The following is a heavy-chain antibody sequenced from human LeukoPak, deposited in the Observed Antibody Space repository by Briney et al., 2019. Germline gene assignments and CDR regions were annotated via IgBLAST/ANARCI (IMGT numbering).Heavy chain of an antibody. J-gene: IGHJ4*02. CDR1: GFTFSSYG. D-gene: IGHD1-26*01. CDR2: IWYDGSNK. CDR3: AKNMAGIVGAIDY. V-gene: IGHV3-33*06. Sequence: GGSLRLSCAASGFTFSSYGMHWVRQAPGKGLEWVAVIWYDGSNKYYADSVKGRFTISRDNSKNTLYLQMNSLRAEDTAVYYCAKNMAGIVGAIDYWGQGTLVTVSS.